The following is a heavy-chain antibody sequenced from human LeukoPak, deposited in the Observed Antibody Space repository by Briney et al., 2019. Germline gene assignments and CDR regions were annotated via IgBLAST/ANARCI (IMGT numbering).Heavy chain of an antibody. CDR3: AKDRGPIMGYFDY. Sequence: PGGSLRLSCAASGFTFSSYGMHWVRQAPGKGLEWVAFIRYDGSNKYYADSVKGRFTISRDNSKNTLYLQMNSLRAEDTAVYYCAKDRGPIMGYFDYWGQGTLVTVSS. J-gene: IGHJ4*02. CDR2: IRYDGSNK. CDR1: GFTFSSYG. D-gene: IGHD2-8*01. V-gene: IGHV3-30*02.